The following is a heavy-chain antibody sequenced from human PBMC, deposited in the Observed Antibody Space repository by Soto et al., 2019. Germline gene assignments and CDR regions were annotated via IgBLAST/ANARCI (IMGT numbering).Heavy chain of an antibody. J-gene: IGHJ4*02. CDR2: IYHSGST. V-gene: IGHV4-30-2*01. CDR3: ARRLAAGNYFEY. D-gene: IGHD3-16*01. Sequence: PSETLSLTCAVSGGSISSGGYSWSWIRQPPGKGLECIGYIYHSGSTYYNPSLKSRVTISVDRSKNQFSLTLSSVTAADTAMYYCARRLAAGNYFEYWGQGTLVTVSS. CDR1: GGSISSGGYS.